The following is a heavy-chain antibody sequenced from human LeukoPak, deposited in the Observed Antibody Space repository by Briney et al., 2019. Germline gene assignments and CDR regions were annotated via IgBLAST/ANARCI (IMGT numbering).Heavy chain of an antibody. CDR1: GFTFSSYS. CDR2: ISYDGSNK. V-gene: IGHV3-30*03. D-gene: IGHD5-18*01. CDR3: ARAEPQEQYSYGPGFQDYYMDV. Sequence: PGGSLRLSCAASGFTFSSYSMNWVRQAPGKGLEWVAVISYDGSNKYYADSVKGRFTISRDNSKNTLYLQMNSLRAEDTAVYYCARAEPQEQYSYGPGFQDYYMDVWGKGTTVTVSS. J-gene: IGHJ6*03.